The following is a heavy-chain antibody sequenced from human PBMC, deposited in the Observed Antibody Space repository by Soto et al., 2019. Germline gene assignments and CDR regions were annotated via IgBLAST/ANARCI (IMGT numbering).Heavy chain of an antibody. D-gene: IGHD3-3*01. CDR2: ISYDGSNK. CDR1: GFTFSSYA. CDR3: AREYFGVKGQMDV. V-gene: IGHV3-30-3*01. Sequence: QVQLVESGGGVVQPGRSLRLSCAASGFTFSSYAMHWVRQAPGKGLEWVAVISYDGSNKYYADSVKGRFTISRDNSKNTLYLQMNSLRADDTAVYYCAREYFGVKGQMDVWGQGTTVTVSS. J-gene: IGHJ6*02.